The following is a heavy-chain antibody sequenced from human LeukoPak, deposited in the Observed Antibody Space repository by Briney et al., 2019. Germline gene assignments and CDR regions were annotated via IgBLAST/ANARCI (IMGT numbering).Heavy chain of an antibody. V-gene: IGHV4-4*07. CDR2: IYTSGST. CDR3: ARGEGYYDSSGSHDY. Sequence: SETLSLTCTVSGGSISSYYWSWIRQPAGKGLEWIGRIYTSGSTNYNPSLKSRVTMSVDTSKDQFSLKLSSVTAADTAVYYCARGEGYYDSSGSHDYWGQGTLVTVSS. D-gene: IGHD3-22*01. J-gene: IGHJ4*02. CDR1: GGSISSYY.